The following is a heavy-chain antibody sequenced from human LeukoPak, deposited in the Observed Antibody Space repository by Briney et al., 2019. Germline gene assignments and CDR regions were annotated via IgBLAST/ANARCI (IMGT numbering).Heavy chain of an antibody. J-gene: IGHJ6*03. Sequence: ASVKVSCKASGYTFTSYDINWVRQATGQGLEWMGWMNPNSGNTGYAQKFQGRVTMTRNTSISTAYMELSSLRCEDTAVYYCARASITIFGVVTPQDMDVWGKGTTVTVSS. V-gene: IGHV1-8*01. D-gene: IGHD3-3*01. CDR2: MNPNSGNT. CDR1: GYTFTSYD. CDR3: ARASITIFGVVTPQDMDV.